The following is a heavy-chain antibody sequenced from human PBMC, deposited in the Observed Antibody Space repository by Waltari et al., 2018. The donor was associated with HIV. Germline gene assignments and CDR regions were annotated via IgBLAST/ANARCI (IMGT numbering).Heavy chain of an antibody. J-gene: IGHJ6*02. CDR1: GFSCTTYW. CDR2: IKDDGSEK. CDR3: ARIGTFPHNYAIDF. D-gene: IGHD1-26*01. V-gene: IGHV3-7*01. Sequence: EVQLMESGGGVVQSGGSLRLSCEASGFSCTTYWMSWVRQTPGKGLEWVAYIKDDGSEKYYMGSVKGRFTISRDNAKNSMFLQMNSLRAEDTAVYYCARIGTFPHNYAIDFWGQGTTVTVSS.